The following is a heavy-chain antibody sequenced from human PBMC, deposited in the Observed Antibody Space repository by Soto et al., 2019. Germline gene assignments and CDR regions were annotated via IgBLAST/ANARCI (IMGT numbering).Heavy chain of an antibody. CDR3: TRDASRDSSARGWFDP. D-gene: IGHD6-13*01. CDR1: GFNFNDYG. J-gene: IGHJ5*02. Sequence: GGSLRLSCAASGFNFNDYGMHWVRQVPGKGLEWVSGISWTGGPIGYSDSVKGRFTISRDNAKNSLYLQMNSLRAEDTAVYYCTRDASRDSSARGWFDPWGPGTLVTVSS. V-gene: IGHV3-9*01. CDR2: ISWTGGPI.